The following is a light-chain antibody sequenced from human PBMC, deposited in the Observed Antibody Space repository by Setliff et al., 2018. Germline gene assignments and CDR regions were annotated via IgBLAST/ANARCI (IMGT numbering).Light chain of an antibody. CDR1: SSDVGSYDL. J-gene: IGLJ1*01. V-gene: IGLV2-14*03. CDR2: GVS. CDR3: TAYTSGTTYV. Sequence: QSVLTQPASVSGSPGQSITISCSGTSSDVGSYDLVSWYQQHPGKAPKLIIYGVSNRPSGVSSRFSGSKSGNTAPLTISGLQTEDEADYYCTAYTSGTTYVFGTGTKVTVL.